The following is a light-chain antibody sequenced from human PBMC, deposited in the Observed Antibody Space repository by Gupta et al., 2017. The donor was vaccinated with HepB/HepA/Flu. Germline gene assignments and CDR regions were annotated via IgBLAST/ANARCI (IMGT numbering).Light chain of an antibody. CDR2: GAS. Sequence: EIVITQSPATLSVSPGERATLSCRARQSVSSNLAWYQQKPGQAPRLLIYGASTSATGIPARFSGSGYGKEFTLTISSRQSEDFAVYYCQQDNNWPPWTFGQGTKVEIK. V-gene: IGKV3-15*01. J-gene: IGKJ1*01. CDR3: QQDNNWPPWT. CDR1: QSVSSN.